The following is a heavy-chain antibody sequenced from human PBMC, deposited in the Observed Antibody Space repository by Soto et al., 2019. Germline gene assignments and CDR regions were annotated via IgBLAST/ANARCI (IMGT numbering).Heavy chain of an antibody. CDR1: SGSISSSDYY. D-gene: IGHD2-15*01. J-gene: IGHJ6*02. CDR2: INYSGRT. V-gene: IGHV4-30-4*01. Sequence: PSETLSLTCSVSSGSISSSDYYWSLIRQPPGKGLEWIGYINYSGRTYYKPSLKSRVSISIDTSKNQFSLRLTSVTVADTAVYFCARFSSLGKDYRVDVWGQGTTVTVSS. CDR3: ARFSSLGKDYRVDV.